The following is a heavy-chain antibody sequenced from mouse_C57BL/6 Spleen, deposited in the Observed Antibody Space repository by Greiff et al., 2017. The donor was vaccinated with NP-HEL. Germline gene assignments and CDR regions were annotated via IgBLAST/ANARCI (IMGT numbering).Heavy chain of an antibody. J-gene: IGHJ4*01. V-gene: IGHV1-15*01. Sequence: QVHVKQSGAELVRPGASVTLSCKASGYTFTDYEMHWGKQKPVHGLEWIGAIDPETGGTAYKQKFKGKAILTADKSSSTAYMELRSLTSEDSAVYYCTRSYYYGSSYYAMDYWGQGTSVTVSS. CDR1: GYTFTDYE. D-gene: IGHD1-1*01. CDR3: TRSYYYGSSYYAMDY. CDR2: IDPETGGT.